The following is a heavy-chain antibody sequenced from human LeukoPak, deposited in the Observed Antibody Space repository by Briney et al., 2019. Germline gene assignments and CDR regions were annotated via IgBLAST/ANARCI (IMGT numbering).Heavy chain of an antibody. J-gene: IGHJ4*02. CDR2: INHSGTT. V-gene: IGHV4-34*01. CDR3: ASQNYGSAPLRY. CDR1: GGSFSGYY. Sequence: PSGTLSLTCAVYGGSFSGYYWSWIRQPPGKGLEWIGEINHSGTTNYNPSLKSRVTMSVDTSKNQFSLKLTSVTAADTAVYCCASQNYGSAPLRYWGQGTLVTVSS. D-gene: IGHD3-10*01.